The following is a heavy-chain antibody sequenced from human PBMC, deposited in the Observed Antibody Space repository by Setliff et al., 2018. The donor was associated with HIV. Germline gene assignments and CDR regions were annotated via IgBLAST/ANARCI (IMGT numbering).Heavy chain of an antibody. D-gene: IGHD2-8*01. Sequence: ASVKVSCKASGYTFTGYYMHWVQEAPGKGLEWMGLVDPADGETLYAAKFQGRVTMVADTSSDTAYMELHSLRSEDTAVYYCATSLDTNGGAVGVWGQGTMVTVSS. V-gene: IGHV1-69-2*01. CDR1: GYTFTGYY. CDR2: VDPADGET. J-gene: IGHJ3*01. CDR3: ATSLDTNGGAVGV.